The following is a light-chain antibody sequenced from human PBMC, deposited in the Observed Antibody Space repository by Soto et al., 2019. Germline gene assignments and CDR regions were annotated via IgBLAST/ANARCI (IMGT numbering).Light chain of an antibody. CDR2: DVS. Sequence: QSVLTQPASVSGSPGQSITISCTGTSSDVGAYNSVSWFQHHPGKAPQLMIYDVSSRPSGVSNRFSGSKSGNTASLTISGLQAEDEANYYCSSHTTSDTLVVFGGGTQLTVL. V-gene: IGLV2-14*03. CDR3: SSHTTSDTLVV. CDR1: SSDVGAYNS. J-gene: IGLJ2*01.